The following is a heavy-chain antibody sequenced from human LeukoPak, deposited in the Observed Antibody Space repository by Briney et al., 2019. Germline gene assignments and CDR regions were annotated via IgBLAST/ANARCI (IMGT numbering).Heavy chain of an antibody. V-gene: IGHV1-69*04. CDR3: AGGGSSGYPQDY. Sequence: GASVKVSCKASGGTFSSYAISWVRQAPGQGLEWMGRIIPILGIANYAQKFRGRVTITADKSTSTAYMELSSLRSEDTAVYYCAGGGSSGYPQDYWGQGTLVTVSS. CDR2: IIPILGIA. CDR1: GGTFSSYA. J-gene: IGHJ4*02. D-gene: IGHD3-22*01.